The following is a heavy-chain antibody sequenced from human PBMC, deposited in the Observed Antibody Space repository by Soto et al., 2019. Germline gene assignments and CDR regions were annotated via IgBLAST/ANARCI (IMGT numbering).Heavy chain of an antibody. Sequence: ASVKVSCKASGYTFTSYAMHWVRQAPGQRLEWMGWINAGNGNTKYSQKFQGRVTITRDTSASTAYMELSSLRSEDTAVYYCARAKPAQLGPGRWFDPWGQGILVTVSS. D-gene: IGHD6-13*01. CDR3: ARAKPAQLGPGRWFDP. CDR1: GYTFTSYA. V-gene: IGHV1-3*01. CDR2: INAGNGNT. J-gene: IGHJ5*02.